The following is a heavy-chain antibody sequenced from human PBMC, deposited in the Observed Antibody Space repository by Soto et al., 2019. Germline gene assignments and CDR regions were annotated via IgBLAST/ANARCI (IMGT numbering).Heavy chain of an antibody. CDR2: IWYDGSNK. V-gene: IGHV3-33*01. J-gene: IGHJ4*02. D-gene: IGHD6-25*01. Sequence: QVQLVESGGGVVQPGRSLRLSCAASGFTFSTYGMHWVRQAPGKGLEWVAAIWYDGSNKYYADSVKGRFTISRDHSKNTLYLQMNSLRAEDTSVYYCARAATEYYSDYWGQGTLVTVSS. CDR3: ARAATEYYSDY. CDR1: GFTFSTYG.